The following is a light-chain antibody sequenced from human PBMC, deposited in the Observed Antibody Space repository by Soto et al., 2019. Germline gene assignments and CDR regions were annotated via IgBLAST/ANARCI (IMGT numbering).Light chain of an antibody. CDR3: SSYTSSSTLYG. CDR1: SSDVGGYNY. CDR2: EVS. Sequence: QSVLTQPASVSGSPGQSITISCTGTSSDVGGYNYVSWHQQHPGKAPKLMIYEVSNRPSGVSNRFSGSKSGNTASLTISGLQAEDEADYYCSSYTSSSTLYGFGTGTKVTVL. V-gene: IGLV2-14*01. J-gene: IGLJ1*01.